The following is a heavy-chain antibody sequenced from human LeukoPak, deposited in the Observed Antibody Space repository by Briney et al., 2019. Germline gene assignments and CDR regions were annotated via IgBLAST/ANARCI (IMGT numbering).Heavy chain of an antibody. D-gene: IGHD4-17*01. V-gene: IGHV4-4*02. CDR3: ARDLAGDYGGGVDY. CDR2: IYHSGST. Sequence: PSETLSLTCAVSGGSISGSNWWSWVRQPPGKGLEWIGEIYHSGSTNYNPSLKSRVTISVDTSKNQFSLKLSSVTAADTAVYYCARDLAGDYGGGVDYWGQGTLVTVSS. CDR1: GGSISGSNW. J-gene: IGHJ4*02.